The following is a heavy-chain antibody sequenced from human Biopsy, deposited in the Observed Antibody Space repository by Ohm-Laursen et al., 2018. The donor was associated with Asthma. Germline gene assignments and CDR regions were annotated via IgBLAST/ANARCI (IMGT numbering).Heavy chain of an antibody. D-gene: IGHD6-13*01. CDR2: INPNSGGT. CDR1: GYTFIGCH. J-gene: IGHJ5*02. Sequence: SAKASCKVSGYTFIGCHIHRMRQAPGQGLEWMGRINPNSGGTKYAQKFQGRVTMTRDTSISTAYMEVSRLRSDGTAVYYCARGQKSAGDRWFDPWGQGTLVTVSS. CDR3: ARGQKSAGDRWFDP. V-gene: IGHV1-2*06.